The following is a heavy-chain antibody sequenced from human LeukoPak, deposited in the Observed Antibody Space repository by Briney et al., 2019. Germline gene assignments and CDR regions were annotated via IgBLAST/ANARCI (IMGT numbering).Heavy chain of an antibody. J-gene: IGHJ4*02. CDR2: ISWNSGSI. CDR1: GFTFDDYA. V-gene: IGHV3-9*01. CDR3: AKRKGGLRDPDY. Sequence: GGSLRLSCAASGFTFDDYAMHWVRQAPGKGLEWVSGISWNSGSIGYADSVKGRFTISRDNSKNTLYLQMNSLRAEDTAVYYCAKRKGGLRDPDYWGQGTLVTVSS. D-gene: IGHD3-16*01.